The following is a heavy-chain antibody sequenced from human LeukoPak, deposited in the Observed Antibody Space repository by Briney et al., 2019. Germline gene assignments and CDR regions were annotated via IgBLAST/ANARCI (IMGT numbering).Heavy chain of an antibody. J-gene: IGHJ6*02. CDR2: MNPNSGST. D-gene: IGHD2-15*01. V-gene: IGHV1-8*01. Sequence: GASVKVSCKASGYTFTSYDINWVRQATRQGLEWMGWMNPNSGSTGYAQKFQGRVTMTRNTSISTAYMELSSLRSEDTAVYYCARGRGRYCSGGSCYPQYYYYYYGMDVWGQGTTVTVSS. CDR3: ARGRGRYCSGGSCYPQYYYYYYGMDV. CDR1: GYTFTSYD.